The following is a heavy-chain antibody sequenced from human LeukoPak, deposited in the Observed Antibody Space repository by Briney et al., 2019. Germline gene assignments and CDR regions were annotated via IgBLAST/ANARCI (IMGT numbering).Heavy chain of an antibody. CDR1: GFTFSSYA. Sequence: GGSLRLSCAASGFTFSSYAMNWVRQAPGKGLEWVANIKEDGSEKYYVDSLKGRFTISRDNTENSLYLQMSSLRAEDTAVYFCARVTSYYYDRSTYFRSHFFDSWGQGTLVTVSS. J-gene: IGHJ4*02. D-gene: IGHD3-22*01. CDR2: IKEDGSEK. CDR3: ARVTSYYYDRSTYFRSHFFDS. V-gene: IGHV3-7*01.